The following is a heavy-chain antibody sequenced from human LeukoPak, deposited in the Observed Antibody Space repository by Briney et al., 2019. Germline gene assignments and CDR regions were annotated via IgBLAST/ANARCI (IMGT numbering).Heavy chain of an antibody. V-gene: IGHV3-30*04. CDR2: ISYDGSNK. D-gene: IGHD3-10*01. Sequence: GGSLRLSCAASGFTFSSYAMHWVRQAPGKGLEWVAVISYDGSNKYYADSVKGRFTISRDNSKNTLYLQMNSLRAEDTAVYYCARSTYYYGSGPFDYWGQGTLVTVSS. CDR3: ARSTYYYGSGPFDY. J-gene: IGHJ4*02. CDR1: GFTFSSYA.